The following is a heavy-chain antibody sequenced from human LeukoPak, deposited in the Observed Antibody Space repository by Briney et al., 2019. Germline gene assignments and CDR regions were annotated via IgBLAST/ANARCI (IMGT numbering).Heavy chain of an antibody. CDR1: GYTFTGYY. J-gene: IGHJ4*02. CDR3: ARDYSSSWYY. CDR2: INPNSGST. D-gene: IGHD6-13*01. Sequence: GSSVKVSCKASGYTFTGYYMHWVRQAPGERLEWMGRINPNSGSTIYAQKSQGRVTMTRDTSISTAYMELSRLRSAYTDVYYCARDYSSSWYYWGQGTLVTVSS. V-gene: IGHV1-2*05.